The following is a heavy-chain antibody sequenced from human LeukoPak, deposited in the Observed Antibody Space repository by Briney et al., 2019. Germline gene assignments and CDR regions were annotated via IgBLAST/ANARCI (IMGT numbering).Heavy chain of an antibody. J-gene: IGHJ4*02. D-gene: IGHD6-19*01. Sequence: ASVKVSCKASGYTFTSYYMHWVRQAPGQGLEWMGIINPSGGSTSYAQKFQGRVTMTRDMSTSTVYMELSSLRSEDTAVYYCARDEVTIASGFYFDYWGQGTLITVSS. CDR3: ARDEVTIASGFYFDY. CDR2: INPSGGST. CDR1: GYTFTSYY. V-gene: IGHV1-46*01.